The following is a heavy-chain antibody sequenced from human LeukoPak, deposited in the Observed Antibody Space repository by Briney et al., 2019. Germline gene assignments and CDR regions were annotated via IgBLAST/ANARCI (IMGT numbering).Heavy chain of an antibody. D-gene: IGHD2-8*01. Sequence: GGSLRLSCGASGFTFSRFWMNWVRQAPGKGLEWVANIKEDGSEIHYVDSVKGRFTISRDNAKNSLWLEMNSLRAEDTAVYYCARVGYCTNGVCYSSHWFDPWGQGTLVTVFS. CDR2: IKEDGSEI. V-gene: IGHV3-7*01. CDR3: ARVGYCTNGVCYSSHWFDP. CDR1: GFTFSRFW. J-gene: IGHJ5*02.